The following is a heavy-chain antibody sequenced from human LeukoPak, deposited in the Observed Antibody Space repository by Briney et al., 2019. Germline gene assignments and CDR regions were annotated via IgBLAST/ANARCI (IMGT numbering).Heavy chain of an antibody. CDR1: GGTFSNEV. J-gene: IGHJ3*01. V-gene: IGHV1-69*04. CDR3: ARDTPGTAVGGIDV. CDR2: IIPILNNR. D-gene: IGHD5-18*01. Sequence: ASVKVSCKASGGTFSNEVFNWVRQAPGQGLEWMGRIIPILNNRDYAQKFQGRLTITADKSTSTAYMELSSLRSDDTAVYYCARDTPGTAVGGIDVWGQGTLVTASS.